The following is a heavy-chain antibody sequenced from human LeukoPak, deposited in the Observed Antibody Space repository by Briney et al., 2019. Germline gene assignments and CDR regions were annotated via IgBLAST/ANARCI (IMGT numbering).Heavy chain of an antibody. Sequence: GRSLRLSCAASGFTFSRYGVHWVRQAPGKGLEWVAVISYDGGIKYYADSVKGRFTISRDNSKNTLYLEMNSLGAEDTAVYYCHGWFDPWGQGTLVTVSS. CDR2: ISYDGGIK. V-gene: IGHV3-30*03. J-gene: IGHJ5*02. CDR1: GFTFSRYG. CDR3: HGWFDP.